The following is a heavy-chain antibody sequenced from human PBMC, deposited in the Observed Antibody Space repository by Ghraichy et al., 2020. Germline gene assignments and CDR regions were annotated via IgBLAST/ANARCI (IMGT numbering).Heavy chain of an antibody. D-gene: IGHD6-19*01. J-gene: IGHJ6*02. CDR1: GFTFDDYA. V-gene: IGHV3-9*01. Sequence: GGSLRLSCAASGFTFDDYAMHWVRQAPGKGLEWVSGISWNSGSIGYADSVKGRFTISRDNAKNSLYLQMNSLRAEDTALYYCAKSSGSNYFYYYYYGMDVWGQGTTVTVSS. CDR3: AKSSGSNYFYYYYYGMDV. CDR2: ISWNSGSI.